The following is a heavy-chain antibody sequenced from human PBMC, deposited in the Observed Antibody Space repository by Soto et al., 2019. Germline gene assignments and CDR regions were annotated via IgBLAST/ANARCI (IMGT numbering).Heavy chain of an antibody. CDR2: SFYNGRP. CDR3: ASGTYCVGGACFAGRKSLDV. CDR1: VSSVNSWDVY. Sequence: QVQLQESGPALVKSLETLSLACSVAVSSVNSWDVYGNWMRHTLWKGLEWICHSFYNGRPNYKSSLRSRVTITVDKSNNQFSLNLNSVNAADAAVYYCASGTYCVGGACFAGRKSLDVWGQGPTVTVSS. J-gene: IGHJ6*02. V-gene: IGHV4-61*08. D-gene: IGHD2-21*01.